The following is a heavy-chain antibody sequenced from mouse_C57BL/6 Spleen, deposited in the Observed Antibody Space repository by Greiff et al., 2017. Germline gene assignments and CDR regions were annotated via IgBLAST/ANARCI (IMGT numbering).Heavy chain of an antibody. CDR3: ARGDGSSYGSYYFDY. CDR1: GYTFTSYG. V-gene: IGHV1-81*01. D-gene: IGHD1-1*01. Sequence: QVQLQQSGAELARPGASVKLSCKASGYTFTSYGISWVKQRTGQGLEWIGEIYPRSGNTYYNEKFKGKATLTADKSSSTAYMELRSLTSEDSAVYFCARGDGSSYGSYYFDYWGQGTTLTVSS. J-gene: IGHJ2*01. CDR2: IYPRSGNT.